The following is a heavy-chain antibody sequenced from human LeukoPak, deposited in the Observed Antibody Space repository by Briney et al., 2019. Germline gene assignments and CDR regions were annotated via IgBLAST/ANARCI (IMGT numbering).Heavy chain of an antibody. D-gene: IGHD2-21*01. CDR3: ARAGLVVVNAKISDAFDV. J-gene: IGHJ3*01. Sequence: GGTLSLSCAASGFTFSDYYMNWVRQAPGEGLEWVGRSRNKANGYTTEYAASVKGRFTISRDDSKNSLYLQMNSLKTEDTAVYCCARAGLVVVNAKISDAFDVWGQGKMVTVSS. CDR2: SRNKANGYTT. V-gene: IGHV3-72*01. CDR1: GFTFSDYY.